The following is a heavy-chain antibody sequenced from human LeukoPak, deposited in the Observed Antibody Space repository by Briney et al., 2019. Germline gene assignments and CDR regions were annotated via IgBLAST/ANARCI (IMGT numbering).Heavy chain of an antibody. V-gene: IGHV1-18*01. J-gene: IGHJ4*02. D-gene: IGHD6-13*01. Sequence: GASVKVSCKASGYTFTSYGISWVRQAPGQGLEWMGWISAYNGNTNYAQKLQGRVTMTTDTSTSTAYMELRSLRSDDTAAYYCARLPNMHFIAAHDDWGQGTLVTVSS. CDR2: ISAYNGNT. CDR1: GYTFTSYG. CDR3: ARLPNMHFIAAHDD.